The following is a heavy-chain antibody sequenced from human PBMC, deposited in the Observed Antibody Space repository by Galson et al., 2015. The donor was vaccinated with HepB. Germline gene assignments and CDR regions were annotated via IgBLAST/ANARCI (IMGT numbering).Heavy chain of an antibody. D-gene: IGHD1-7*01. V-gene: IGHV3-23*01. CDR1: GFTFSTNA. CDR2: SGSDDRT. Sequence: SLRLSCAASGFTFSTNAMSWVRQAPGKGLEWVSSSGSDDRTHYAESVKGRFTISSDNSKNTLYLQMSSLRAEDTTVYYCAKDRYAWSYDSWGQGTLVTVSS. CDR3: AKDRYAWSYDS. J-gene: IGHJ5*01.